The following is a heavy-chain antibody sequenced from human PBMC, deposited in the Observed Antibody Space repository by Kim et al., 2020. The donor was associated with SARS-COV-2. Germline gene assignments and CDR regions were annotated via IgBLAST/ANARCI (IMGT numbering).Heavy chain of an antibody. D-gene: IGHD3-10*01. CDR2: SSWNSGTI. CDR1: GFTFDDYA. CDR3: AKSKITMFQGVLYGMDV. J-gene: IGHJ6*01. V-gene: IGHV3-9*01. Sequence: GGSLRLSCAASGFTFDDYAMHWVRQAPGKGLEWVSGSSWNSGTIGYADSVKGRFTISRDNATNSLYLQINSLRTEDTALYYCAKSKITMFQGVLYGMDV.